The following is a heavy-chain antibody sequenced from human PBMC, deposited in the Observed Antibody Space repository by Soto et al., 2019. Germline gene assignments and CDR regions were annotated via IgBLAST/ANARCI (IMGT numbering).Heavy chain of an antibody. Sequence: QVQLVQSGAEVKKPGSSVKVSCKASGGTFSSYAISWVRQAPGQGLEWMGGIIPIFGTANYAQKFQGRVTITADDSTSTAYMDLSSLRAEDTAVYYCATGGDGGGVCYQTSDAFETCGQGTMVTVSS. V-gene: IGHV1-69*01. CDR1: GGTFSSYA. J-gene: IGHJ3*02. CDR3: ATGGDGGGVCYQTSDAFET. D-gene: IGHD2-21*02. CDR2: IIPIFGTA.